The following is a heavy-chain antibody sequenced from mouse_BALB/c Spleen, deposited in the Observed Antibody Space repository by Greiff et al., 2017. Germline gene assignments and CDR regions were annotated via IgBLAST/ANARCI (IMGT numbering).Heavy chain of an antibody. V-gene: IGHV1-5*01. CDR2: IYPGNSDT. CDR1: GYTFTSYW. D-gene: IGHD1-2*01. Sequence: VQLQQSGTVLARPGASVKMSCKASGYTFTSYWMHWVKQRPGQGLEWIGAIYPGNSDTSYNQKFKGKAKLTAVTSTSTAYMELSSLTNEDSAVYYCTRKVLPHYYAPFDYWGQGTTLTVSS. CDR3: TRKVLPHYYAPFDY. J-gene: IGHJ2*01.